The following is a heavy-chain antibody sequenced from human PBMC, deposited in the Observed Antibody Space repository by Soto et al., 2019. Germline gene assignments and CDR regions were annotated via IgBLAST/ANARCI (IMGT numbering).Heavy chain of an antibody. CDR2: ISGSGFKK. Sequence: XRWMRRPCAASGFISENLWLSWVRQAPGKGLEWISSISGSGFKKYYADAVKGRLTISRDNSKSTVYLELNNLSAEDTAVYHCAKNQGVELVPLATVEWCDTWGQGSVVTVSS. J-gene: IGHJ5*02. CDR1: GFISENLW. D-gene: IGHD1-1*01. V-gene: IGHV3-23*01. CDR3: AKNQGVELVPLATVEWCDT.